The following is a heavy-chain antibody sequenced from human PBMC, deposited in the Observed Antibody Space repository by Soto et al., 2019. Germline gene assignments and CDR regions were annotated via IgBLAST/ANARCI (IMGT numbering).Heavy chain of an antibody. CDR1: GGSMSRYY. CDR2: IHHTGST. J-gene: IGHJ5*02. Sequence: PSETLSLTCTVSGGSMSRYYWTWIRQPPGKGLEWIGNIHHTGSTNYNPSLKSRVTILLGTSTSQFSLKVSSVTAADAAVYYCARDLTISSTDGPLDPWGHGTLVTVSS. V-gene: IGHV4-59*01. CDR3: ARDLTISSTDGPLDP. D-gene: IGHD1-1*01.